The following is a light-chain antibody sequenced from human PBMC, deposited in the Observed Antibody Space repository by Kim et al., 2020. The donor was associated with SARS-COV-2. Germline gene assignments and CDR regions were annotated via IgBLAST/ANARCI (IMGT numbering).Light chain of an antibody. CDR1: SLRNYY. CDR2: GKN. V-gene: IGLV3-19*01. J-gene: IGLJ2*01. CDR3: KSRDSSGTQLV. Sequence: ALGQTVTMTCQGDSLRNYYASWYQQKPGHAPLLVIYGKNNRPSGIPDRFSGSNSGNTASLTITGAQAGDEADYYCKSRDSSGTQLVFGGGTQLTVL.